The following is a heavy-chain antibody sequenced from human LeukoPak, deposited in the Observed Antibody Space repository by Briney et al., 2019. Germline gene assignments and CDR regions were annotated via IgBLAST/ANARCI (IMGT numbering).Heavy chain of an antibody. D-gene: IGHD2-15*01. CDR1: GFTFDDYG. CDR2: INWNGGST. CDR3: ARADIVVVVAANYYYMDV. V-gene: IGHV3-20*04. J-gene: IGHJ6*03. Sequence: AGSLRLSCAASGFTFDDYGTSWVLQAPGKGLEWVSGINWNGGSTGYADSVKGRFTISRDNAKNSLYLQMNSLKAEDTALYYCARADIVVVVAANYYYMDVWGKGTTVTVSS.